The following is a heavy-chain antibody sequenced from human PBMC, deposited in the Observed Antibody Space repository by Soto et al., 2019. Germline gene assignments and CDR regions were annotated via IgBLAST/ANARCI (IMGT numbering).Heavy chain of an antibody. CDR2: IIPITATA. V-gene: IGHV1-69*01. Sequence: QVQLVQAGAEVKKPGSSVKVACKASGGTFGSYAISWVRQAPGQGLEWMGGIIPITATANYAQKFQGRVTITADESTSTVYLQLSSLRSEDTAVYYCARSQGSSTSLDIYYYYYYGVDVGGQGTTVTVSS. J-gene: IGHJ6*02. CDR1: GGTFGSYA. CDR3: ARSQGSSTSLDIYYYYYYGVDV. D-gene: IGHD2-2*01.